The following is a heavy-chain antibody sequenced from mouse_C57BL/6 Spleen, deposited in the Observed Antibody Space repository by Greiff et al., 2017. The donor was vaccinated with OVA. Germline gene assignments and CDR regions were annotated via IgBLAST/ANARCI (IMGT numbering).Heavy chain of an antibody. Sequence: QVHVKQPGAELVKPGASVKMSCKASGYTFTSYWITWVKQRPGQGLEWIGDIYPGSGSTNYNEKFKSKATLTVDTSSSTAYMQLSSLTSEDSAVYYCARLWGNYNDWYFDVWGTGTTVTVSS. J-gene: IGHJ1*03. CDR3: ARLWGNYNDWYFDV. CDR2: IYPGSGST. V-gene: IGHV1-55*01. D-gene: IGHD2-1*01. CDR1: GYTFTSYW.